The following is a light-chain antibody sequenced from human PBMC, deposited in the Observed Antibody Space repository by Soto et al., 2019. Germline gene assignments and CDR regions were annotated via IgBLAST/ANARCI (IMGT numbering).Light chain of an antibody. V-gene: IGLV2-23*02. CDR2: EVS. J-gene: IGLJ2*01. Sequence: QSALTQPASVSGSPGQSITISCTGTSSDVGSYNTVSWYQQHPGKAPKLMIYEVSKGPSGVPNRFSGSKSGNTASLTISGLQAEDEADYYCCSYAGSSTLVFGGGTQLTVL. CDR1: SSDVGSYNT. CDR3: CSYAGSSTLV.